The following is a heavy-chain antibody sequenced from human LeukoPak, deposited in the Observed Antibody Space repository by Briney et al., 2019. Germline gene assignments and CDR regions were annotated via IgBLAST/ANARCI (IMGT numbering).Heavy chain of an antibody. Sequence: GGSLRLSCAASGFTFSSYWMSWVRQAPGKGLEWVANIKQDGSEKYYVDSVKGRFTISRDNAKNSLYLQMNSLRAEDTALYYCAKGRVLFASGEADYWGQGTLVTVSS. J-gene: IGHJ4*02. D-gene: IGHD3-10*01. CDR2: IKQDGSEK. V-gene: IGHV3-7*03. CDR3: AKGRVLFASGEADY. CDR1: GFTFSSYW.